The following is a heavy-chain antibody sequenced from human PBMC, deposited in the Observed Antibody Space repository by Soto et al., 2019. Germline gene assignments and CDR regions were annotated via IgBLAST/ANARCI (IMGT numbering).Heavy chain of an antibody. CDR2: ISYDGDNK. CDR1: GFTFSSYG. D-gene: IGHD2-8*01. CDR3: AKTIMVYGHEGDFGMDV. V-gene: IGHV3-30*18. Sequence: QVQLVESGGGVVHPGRSLRLYCAASGFTFSSYGMHWVRQAPGKGLEWVAVISYDGDNKYYADAVRGRFTISRDSSTNTLYLQMNSLRPEVTAVYYCAKTIMVYGHEGDFGMDVWGQGTTVTVSS. J-gene: IGHJ6*02.